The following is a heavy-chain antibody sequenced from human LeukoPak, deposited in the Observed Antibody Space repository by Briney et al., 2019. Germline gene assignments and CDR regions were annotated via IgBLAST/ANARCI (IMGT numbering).Heavy chain of an antibody. V-gene: IGHV3-53*01. Sequence: GGSLRLSCAASGFTLSNYMSWVRQGPGKGLECVSVISNDGDTYYADSVKGRFTISRDTSKNTVSLQMNSLRAEDTAVYYCAGDKTTGGWYEFDYWGQGTLVTVSS. CDR3: AGDKTTGGWYEFDY. D-gene: IGHD6-19*01. CDR2: ISNDGDT. J-gene: IGHJ4*02. CDR1: GFTLSNY.